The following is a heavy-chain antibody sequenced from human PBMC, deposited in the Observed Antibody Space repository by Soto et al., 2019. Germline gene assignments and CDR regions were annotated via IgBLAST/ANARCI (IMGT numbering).Heavy chain of an antibody. CDR2: IYYSGST. V-gene: IGHV4-39*01. Sequence: QLQLQESGPGLVKPSETLSLTCTVSGGSISSSSYYWGWIRQPPGKGLEWIGSIYYSGSTYYNPSLKSRVTISVDTSKNQFSLKLSSVTAADTAVYYRARHEDSSGYLFHYYFDYWGQGTLVTVSS. CDR3: ARHEDSSGYLFHYYFDY. J-gene: IGHJ4*02. CDR1: GGSISSSSYY. D-gene: IGHD6-19*01.